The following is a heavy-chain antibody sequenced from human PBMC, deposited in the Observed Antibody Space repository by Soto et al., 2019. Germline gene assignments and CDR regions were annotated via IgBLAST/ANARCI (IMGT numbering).Heavy chain of an antibody. V-gene: IGHV3-23*01. J-gene: IGHJ4*02. D-gene: IGHD5-18*01. Sequence: EVQLLESGGGLVQPGGSLRLSCAASGFTFITYAMTWVRQAPGKGLEWVSTITGSGGSTYYADSVKGRFTISRDNSKNTLYLQMNSLRAEDTAVYYCAKDPLEYTYSYLDYWGQGTLVTVSS. CDR3: AKDPLEYTYSYLDY. CDR2: ITGSGGST. CDR1: GFTFITYA.